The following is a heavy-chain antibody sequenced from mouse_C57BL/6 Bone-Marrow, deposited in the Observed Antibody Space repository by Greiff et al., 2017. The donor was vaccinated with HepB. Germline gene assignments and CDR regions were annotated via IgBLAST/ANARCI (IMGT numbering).Heavy chain of an antibody. J-gene: IGHJ2*01. CDR2: INTGGTYT. V-gene: IGHV5-6*01. CDR1: GFTFSTSG. Sequence: EVQRVESGGDLVKPGGSLKLSCVTSGFTFSTSGMSWVRQTPDKRLEWVATINTGGTYTYYPDSVKGRFTISKDTAKSTLFLQMSSLKSEDTAIYYCARDRFDYYFYYWGQGTTLTVSS. CDR3: ARDRFDYYFYY. D-gene: IGHD2-14*01.